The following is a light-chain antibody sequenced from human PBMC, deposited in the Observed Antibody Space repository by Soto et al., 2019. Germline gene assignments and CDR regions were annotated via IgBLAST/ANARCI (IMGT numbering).Light chain of an antibody. CDR2: AAS. Sequence: IQLTQSQSSLSASLGDRVTITCRASQGISNHLGWYQQKPGKAPELLIYAASTLQTGVPSRFSGGGSGTDFTLTITSLQPEDFATYYCQQVNVYPSTFGGGTKVDIK. CDR3: QQVNVYPST. J-gene: IGKJ4*01. V-gene: IGKV1-9*01. CDR1: QGISNH.